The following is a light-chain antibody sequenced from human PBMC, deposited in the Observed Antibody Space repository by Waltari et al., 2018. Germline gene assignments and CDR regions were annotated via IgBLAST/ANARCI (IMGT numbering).Light chain of an antibody. CDR3: GAWDDGVKEWV. J-gene: IGLJ3*02. CDR2: STT. V-gene: IGLV1-44*01. Sequence: QSVLTQPPSASGPPGRRVTISCSGTLYNIGINTVNCYQQFPGSAPKLLIFSTTQRPSGVPDRFSASKSGTSASLAINGLQAADEADYYCGAWDDGVKEWVFGGGTKLTVL. CDR1: LYNIGINT.